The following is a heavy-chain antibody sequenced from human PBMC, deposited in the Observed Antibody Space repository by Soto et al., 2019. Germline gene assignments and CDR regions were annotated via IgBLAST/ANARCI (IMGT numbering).Heavy chain of an antibody. CDR3: ARAESYYYDSSGFYYFDY. CDR1: GYTFTGYD. V-gene: IGHV1-2*04. D-gene: IGHD3-22*01. CDR2: INPNSGGT. J-gene: IGHJ4*02. Sequence: ASVKVSCKASGYTFTGYDMHWVRQAPGQGLEWMGWINPNSGGTNYAQKFQGWVTMTRDTSISTAYMELSRLRSDDTAVYYCARAESYYYDSSGFYYFDYWGQGTLVTVSS.